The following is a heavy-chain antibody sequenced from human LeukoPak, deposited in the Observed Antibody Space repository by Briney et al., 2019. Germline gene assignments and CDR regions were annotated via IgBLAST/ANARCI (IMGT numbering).Heavy chain of an antibody. Sequence: ASVKVSCKTSGYTFTSYGIIWVRQAPGQGLEWMGWISVYNGNTNYAQKLQGRVTVTTDTSTSTAYMELKSLRSDDTAVYYCARENIGYSYGYDYWGQGTLVTVSS. CDR1: GYTFTSYG. J-gene: IGHJ4*02. D-gene: IGHD5-18*01. V-gene: IGHV1-18*01. CDR2: ISVYNGNT. CDR3: ARENIGYSYGYDY.